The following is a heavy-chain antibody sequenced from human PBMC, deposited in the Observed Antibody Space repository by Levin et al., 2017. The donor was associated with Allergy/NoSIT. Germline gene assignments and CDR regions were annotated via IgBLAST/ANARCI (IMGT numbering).Heavy chain of an antibody. CDR2: ISRGGSPI. CDR1: GFTFSNFD. Sequence: PGGSLRLSCAASGFTFSNFDMNWVRQAPGKGLEWVAHISRGGSPIYYADSVKGRFTISRDNAKNSLFLQLNSLRDDDTAMYYCAREAEDIVVVISRKYYYYYMDVWGKGTTVAVSS. CDR3: AREAEDIVVVISRKYYYYYMDV. V-gene: IGHV3-48*02. D-gene: IGHD2-21*01. J-gene: IGHJ6*03.